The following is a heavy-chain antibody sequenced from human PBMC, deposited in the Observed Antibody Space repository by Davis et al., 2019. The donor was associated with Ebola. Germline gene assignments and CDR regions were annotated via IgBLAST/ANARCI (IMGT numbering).Heavy chain of an antibody. V-gene: IGHV1-2*06. Sequence: GESLKISCAASGFTFSRYGMHWVRQAPGQGLEWMGRINPNSGGTNYAQKFQGRVTMTRDTSISTAYMELSRLRSDDTAVYYCASFGQLVESYYFDYWGQGTLVTVSS. CDR2: INPNSGGT. J-gene: IGHJ4*02. CDR3: ASFGQLVESYYFDY. CDR1: GFTFSRYG. D-gene: IGHD1-1*01.